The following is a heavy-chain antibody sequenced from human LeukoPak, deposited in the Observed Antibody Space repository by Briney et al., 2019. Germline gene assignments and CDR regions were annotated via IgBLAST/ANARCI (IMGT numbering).Heavy chain of an antibody. D-gene: IGHD2-2*01. CDR3: ARLKGSTRGYCSSTSCYRYYFYYYYMDV. CDR2: IYYSGST. V-gene: IGHV4-59*12. J-gene: IGHJ6*03. Sequence: SETLSLTCTVSGGSISSYYWSWIRQPPGKGLEWIGYIYYSGSTNYNPSLKSRVTISVDTSKNQFSLKLSSVTAADTAVYYCARLKGSTRGYCSSTSCYRYYFYYYYMDVWGKGTTVTISS. CDR1: GGSISSYY.